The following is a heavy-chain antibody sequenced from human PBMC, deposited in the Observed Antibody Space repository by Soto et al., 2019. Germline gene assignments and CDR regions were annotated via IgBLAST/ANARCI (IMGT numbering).Heavy chain of an antibody. V-gene: IGHV4-39*01. CDR2: IYYTGRT. J-gene: IGHJ4*02. Sequence: QLQLQESGPGLLXXSEXXSLTCIVSGXSISTXTYYWGWIRQPPGKGLEWIGNIYYTGRTYYNPSLKSRITISVDTSENQFSLSLRSXXXXXXXXXXXARWXPYSSFDRWGQGTLVTVSS. D-gene: IGHD2-15*01. CDR3: ARWXPYSSFDR. CDR1: GXSISTXTYY.